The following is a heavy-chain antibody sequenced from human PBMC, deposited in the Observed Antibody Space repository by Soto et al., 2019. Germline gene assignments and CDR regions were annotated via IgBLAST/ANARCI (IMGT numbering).Heavy chain of an antibody. CDR1: GASVSSNSAG. D-gene: IGHD1-26*01. CDR3: ARGEQYSGRIFDY. CDR2: TYYRSKWYY. J-gene: IGHJ4*01. V-gene: IGHV6-1*01. Sequence: SQTLSLTCAITGASVSSNSAGWSWVRQSPSRGLEWLGRTYYRSKWYYEYAVSVRGRMTINPDTSKNQYSLQLNSVTPEDTAVYFCARGEQYSGRIFDYWGQRTLVTVSS.